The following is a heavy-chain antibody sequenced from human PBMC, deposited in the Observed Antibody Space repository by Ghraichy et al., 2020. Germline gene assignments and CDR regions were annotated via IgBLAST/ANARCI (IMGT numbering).Heavy chain of an antibody. CDR2: IYYSGST. CDR3: ARLDWNDELYFDY. J-gene: IGHJ4*02. D-gene: IGHD1-1*01. CDR1: GGSISSYY. V-gene: IGHV4-59*08. Sequence: SETLSLTCTVSGGSISSYYWSWIRQPPGKGLEWIGYIYYSGSTNYNPSLKSRVTISVDTSKNQFSLKLSSVTAADTAVYYCARLDWNDELYFDYWGQGTLVTVSS.